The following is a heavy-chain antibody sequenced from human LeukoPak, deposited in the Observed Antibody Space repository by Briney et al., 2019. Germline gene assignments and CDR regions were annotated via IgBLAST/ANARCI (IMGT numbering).Heavy chain of an antibody. CDR3: ARGDQFDP. CDR1: GGSISSSSYY. Sequence: SETLSLTCTVSGGSISSSSYYWSWIRQPAGKGLEWIGRIYTSGSTNYNPSLKSRVTMSVDTSKNQFSLKLSSVTAADTAVYYCARGDQFDPWGQGTLVTVSS. CDR2: IYTSGST. J-gene: IGHJ5*02. V-gene: IGHV4-61*02.